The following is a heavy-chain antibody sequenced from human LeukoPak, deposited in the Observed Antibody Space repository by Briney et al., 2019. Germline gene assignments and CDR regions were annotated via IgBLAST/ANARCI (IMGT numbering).Heavy chain of an antibody. Sequence: SETLSLTCAVSGISITNYYWSWIRQPPGKGLEWIGYISNSGNTNYNPSLKSRVTISLDTSKNQFSLKASTVTAADTAVYYCARHGARMTEKAAFDIWGQATMIIVSS. J-gene: IGHJ3*02. CDR2: ISNSGNT. CDR1: GISITNYY. D-gene: IGHD1-14*01. V-gene: IGHV4-59*08. CDR3: ARHGARMTEKAAFDI.